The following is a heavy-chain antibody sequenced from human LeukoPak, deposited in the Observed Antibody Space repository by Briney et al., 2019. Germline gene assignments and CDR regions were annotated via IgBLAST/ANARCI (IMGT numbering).Heavy chain of an antibody. CDR3: AASVVVVAARDY. Sequence: SETLSLTCAVYGGSFSGYYWSWIRQPPGKGLEWIGEINHSGSTNYNPSLKSRVTISVDTSKHQFSLKLSSVTAADTAVYYCAASVVVVAARDYWGQGTLVTVSS. J-gene: IGHJ4*02. CDR1: GGSFSGYY. D-gene: IGHD2-15*01. V-gene: IGHV4-34*01. CDR2: INHSGST.